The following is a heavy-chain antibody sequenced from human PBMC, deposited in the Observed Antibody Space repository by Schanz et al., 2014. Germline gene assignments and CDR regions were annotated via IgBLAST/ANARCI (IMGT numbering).Heavy chain of an antibody. CDR3: ASGVHVSSLQKGLQF. D-gene: IGHD3-10*01. V-gene: IGHV3-23*05. J-gene: IGHJ1*01. CDR1: GFTFSSYA. Sequence: EVQLLESGGGLVQPGGSLRLSCAASGFTFSSYAMSWVRQAPGKGLEWVSYICSSGNTIYYADSVKGRFTISRDNSKNTLYLQMNTLRAEDTAVYYCASGVHVSSLQKGLQFWGRGTLVIVSS. CDR2: ICSSGNTI.